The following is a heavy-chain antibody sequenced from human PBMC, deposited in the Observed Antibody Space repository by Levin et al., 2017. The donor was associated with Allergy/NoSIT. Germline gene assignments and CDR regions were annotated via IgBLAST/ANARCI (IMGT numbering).Heavy chain of an antibody. V-gene: IGHV3-23*01. D-gene: IGHD6-19*01. CDR3: AKDRLVHDS. CDR1: GFTFRSSA. J-gene: IGHJ4*02. Sequence: GGSLRLSCAASGFTFRSSAMSWVRQAPGKGLEWVSAISGSSATTYYTDSVKGRFTISRDNSKNMLYLQMNSLRAEDTALYYCAKDRLVHDSWGQGTLVTVSS. CDR2: ISGSSATT.